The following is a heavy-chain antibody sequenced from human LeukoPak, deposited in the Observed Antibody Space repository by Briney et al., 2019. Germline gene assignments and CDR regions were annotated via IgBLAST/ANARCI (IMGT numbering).Heavy chain of an antibody. J-gene: IGHJ5*02. Sequence: SETLSLTCTVSGGSISSSSYYWGWIRQPPGKGLEWIGGTSYSGSTYYTPSLKSRLTISVDTSTNQFSLRLTSVTAADTALYFCAREGITMVRGVTNFNWFDPWGQGTLVTVSS. V-gene: IGHV4-39*02. CDR1: GGSISSSSYY. CDR3: AREGITMVRGVTNFNWFDP. D-gene: IGHD3-10*01. CDR2: TSYSGST.